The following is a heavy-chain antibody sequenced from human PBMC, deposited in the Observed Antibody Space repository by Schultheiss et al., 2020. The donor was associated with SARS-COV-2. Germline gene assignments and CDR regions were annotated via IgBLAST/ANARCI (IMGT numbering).Heavy chain of an antibody. CDR3: AKNRGSGWYWFDP. V-gene: IGHV3-30*02. J-gene: IGHJ5*02. CDR1: GFTFSSYG. Sequence: GGSLRLSCAASGFTFSSYGMHWVRQAPGKGLEWVAFIRYDGSNKYYADSVKGRFTISRDNSKNTLYLQMNSLRAEDTAVYYCAKNRGSGWYWFDPWGQGTLVTVSS. CDR2: IRYDGSNK. D-gene: IGHD6-19*01.